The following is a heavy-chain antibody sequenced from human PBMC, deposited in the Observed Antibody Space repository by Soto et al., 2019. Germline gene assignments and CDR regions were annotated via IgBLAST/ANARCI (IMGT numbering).Heavy chain of an antibody. CDR2: ISAYNGNT. Sequence: ASVKVSCKASGYTFTSYGISWVRQAPGQGLEWMGWISAYNGNTNYAQKLQGRVTMTTDTSTSTAYMELRSLRSDDTAVYYCARVTYYDILTGSRLGAFDIWGQGTMVTVSS. D-gene: IGHD3-9*01. CDR1: GYTFTSYG. V-gene: IGHV1-18*01. J-gene: IGHJ3*02. CDR3: ARVTYYDILTGSRLGAFDI.